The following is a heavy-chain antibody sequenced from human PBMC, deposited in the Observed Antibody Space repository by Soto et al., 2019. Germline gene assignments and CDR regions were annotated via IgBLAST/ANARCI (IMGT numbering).Heavy chain of an antibody. V-gene: IGHV6-1*01. Sequence: SQTLSLTCDISGDSVSSNSAAWNWIRQTPSRGLEWLGRTYYRSKWYSNYAISVKSRVTVNPDTFKNQFSLQLNSVTPEDTAVYYCARGSWDDVSGHYYMDVWGKGTTVTV. CDR1: GDSVSSNSAA. J-gene: IGHJ6*03. D-gene: IGHD1-1*01. CDR2: TYYRSKWYS. CDR3: ARGSWDDVSGHYYMDV.